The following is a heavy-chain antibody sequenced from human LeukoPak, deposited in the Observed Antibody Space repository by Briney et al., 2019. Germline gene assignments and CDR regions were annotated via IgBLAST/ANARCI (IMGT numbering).Heavy chain of an antibody. CDR1: GVSISSSYSY. CDR2: IYYTGNT. V-gene: IGHV4-39*01. D-gene: IGHD3/OR15-3a*01. Sequence: SETLSLTCTVSGVSISSSYSYWGWIRQPPGMGLEWIGSIYYTGNTYYNAALKSQVSISIDTSKNQFSLKLTSVTAADTAVYYCARQTGSGLFILPGGQGTLVTVSS. CDR3: ARQTGSGLFILP. J-gene: IGHJ4*02.